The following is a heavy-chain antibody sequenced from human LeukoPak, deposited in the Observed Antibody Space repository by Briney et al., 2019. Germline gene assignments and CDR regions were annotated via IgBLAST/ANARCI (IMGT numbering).Heavy chain of an antibody. CDR3: ARRRLGHAFDI. V-gene: IGHV4-39*02. CDR2: ISYNGIS. Sequence: SETLSLTCTVSGGSISSTSYYWGCIRQPPGKGLEWIGTISYNGISYYNPSLESRVTISVDTSKNHFSLRVSPVTAADTAVYYCARRRLGHAFDIWGQGTMVTVSS. D-gene: IGHD2-21*01. CDR1: GGSISSTSYY. J-gene: IGHJ3*02.